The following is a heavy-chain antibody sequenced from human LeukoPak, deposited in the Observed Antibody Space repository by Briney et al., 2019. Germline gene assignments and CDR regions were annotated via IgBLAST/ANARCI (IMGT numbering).Heavy chain of an antibody. CDR1: GFTVSGNY. J-gene: IGHJ6*03. CDR2: IYSGGTT. D-gene: IGHD2-2*01. CDR3: AKAACSSTSCRYYYYYMDV. V-gene: IGHV3-53*05. Sequence: GGSLRLSCAVSGFTVSGNYMSWVRQAPGKGLEWVSLIYSGGTTYYADSVKGRFTISRDNSKNTLYLQMNSLRAEDTAVYYCAKAACSSTSCRYYYYYMDVWGKGTTVTISS.